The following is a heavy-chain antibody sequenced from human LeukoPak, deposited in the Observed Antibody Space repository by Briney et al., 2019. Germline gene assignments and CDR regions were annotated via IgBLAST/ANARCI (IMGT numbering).Heavy chain of an antibody. CDR1: GFTFSSFW. CDR3: AKVCGVIGPFDI. CDR2: IRYDGSNK. J-gene: IGHJ3*02. D-gene: IGHD3-16*02. Sequence: PGGSLRLSCAASGFTFSSFWMSWVRQAPGKGLEWVAFIRYDGSNKYYADSVKGRFTISRDNSKNTLYLQMNSLRAEDTAVYYCAKVCGVIGPFDIWGRGTMVTVSS. V-gene: IGHV3-30*02.